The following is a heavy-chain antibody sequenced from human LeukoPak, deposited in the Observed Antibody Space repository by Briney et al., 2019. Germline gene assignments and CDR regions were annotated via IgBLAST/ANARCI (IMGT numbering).Heavy chain of an antibody. CDR1: GGSFSGYY. CDR2: INHSGST. CDR3: ARGGDYGSGVKYYPDY. Sequence: SETLSLTCAVYGGSFSGYYWSWIRQPPGKGLEWIGEINHSGSTNYNPSLKSRVTISVDTSKNQFSLKLSSVTAADTAVYYCARGGDYGSGVKYYPDYWGQGTLVTVSS. J-gene: IGHJ4*02. V-gene: IGHV4-34*01. D-gene: IGHD3-10*01.